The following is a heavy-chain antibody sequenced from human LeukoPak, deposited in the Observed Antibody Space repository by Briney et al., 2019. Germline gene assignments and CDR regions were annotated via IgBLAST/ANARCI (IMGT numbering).Heavy chain of an antibody. D-gene: IGHD3-16*01. CDR2: ISWDGGSA. Sequence: GGSLRLSCAASGFTFDDYTMHWVRQAPGKGLEWVSLISWDGGSAYYADSVKGRFTISRDNAKNSLYLQMNSLRAEDTAVYYCARDPQDYDYVWGSYVRWGQGTLVTVSS. V-gene: IGHV3-43*01. CDR3: ARDPQDYDYVWGSYVR. CDR1: GFTFDDYT. J-gene: IGHJ4*02.